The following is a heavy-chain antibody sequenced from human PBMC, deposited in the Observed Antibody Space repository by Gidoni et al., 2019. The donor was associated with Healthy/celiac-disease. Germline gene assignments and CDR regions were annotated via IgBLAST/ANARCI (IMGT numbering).Heavy chain of an antibody. CDR2: IIPIFGTA. CDR3: ARVPWATWHYYGSGSPFDY. J-gene: IGHJ4*02. V-gene: IGHV1-69*06. CDR1: GGTFSSYA. Sequence: QVQLVQSGAEVKKPGSSVTVSCKASGGTFSSYAISWVRQAPGQGLEWMGGIIPIFGTANYAQKFQGRVTITADKSTSTAYMELSSLRSEDTAVYYCARVPWATWHYYGSGSPFDYWGQGTLVTVSS. D-gene: IGHD3-10*01.